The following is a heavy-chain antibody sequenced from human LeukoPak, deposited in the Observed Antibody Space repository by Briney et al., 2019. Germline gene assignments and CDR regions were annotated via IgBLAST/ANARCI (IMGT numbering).Heavy chain of an antibody. Sequence: SETLSLTCTVSGGSISSSSYYWGWIRQPPGKGLEWIGSIYYSGSTYYNPSLKSRVTISVDTSKNQFSLKLSSMTAADTALYYCARGPLRYSSGWYYFDYWGQGTLVTVSS. CDR1: GGSISSSSYY. CDR2: IYYSGST. CDR3: ARGPLRYSSGWYYFDY. D-gene: IGHD6-19*01. J-gene: IGHJ4*02. V-gene: IGHV4-39*07.